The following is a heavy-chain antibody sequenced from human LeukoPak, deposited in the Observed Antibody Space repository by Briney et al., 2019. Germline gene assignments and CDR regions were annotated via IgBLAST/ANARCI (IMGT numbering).Heavy chain of an antibody. V-gene: IGHV3-73*01. CDR2: IRSKANSYAT. D-gene: IGHD6-13*01. Sequence: GGSLRLSCAASGFTFSGSAMHWVRQASGKGLEWVGRIRSKANSYATAYAASVKGRFTISRDDSKNTAYLQMNSLKTEDTAVYYCARDLNWYSSSWYYYYYMDVWGKGTTVTVSS. CDR3: ARDLNWYSSSWYYYYYMDV. CDR1: GFTFSGSA. J-gene: IGHJ6*03.